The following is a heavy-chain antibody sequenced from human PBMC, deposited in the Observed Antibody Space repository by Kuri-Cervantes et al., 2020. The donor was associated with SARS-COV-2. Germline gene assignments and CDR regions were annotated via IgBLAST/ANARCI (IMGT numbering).Heavy chain of an antibody. CDR3: ARLGGYDIAPLSYYYYYGMDV. V-gene: IGHV1-69*10. Sequence: SVKVSCKASGGTFNIYAMTWVRQAPGQGLEWMGGIVPMLGIPNYVEKFQGRFSITADKSTSTVYMELSSLRSEDTAVYYCARLGGYDIAPLSYYYYYGMDVWGQGTTVTVSS. CDR1: GGTFNIYA. D-gene: IGHD3-9*01. CDR2: IVPMLGIP. J-gene: IGHJ6*02.